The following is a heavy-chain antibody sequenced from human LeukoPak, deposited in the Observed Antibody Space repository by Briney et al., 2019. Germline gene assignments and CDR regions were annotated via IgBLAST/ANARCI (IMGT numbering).Heavy chain of an antibody. CDR2: INYGGTT. CDR3: ARYVVYGSGKYYFDY. D-gene: IGHD3-10*01. Sequence: SETLSLTCTVSGGSISSSNYFWSWIRQPPGQELEWIASINYGGTTYYNPSLKSRVTISVDTSKNQFSLRLTSVTAADTAVYLCARYVVYGSGKYYFDYWGQGALVSVSS. V-gene: IGHV4-39*01. J-gene: IGHJ4*02. CDR1: GGSISSSNYF.